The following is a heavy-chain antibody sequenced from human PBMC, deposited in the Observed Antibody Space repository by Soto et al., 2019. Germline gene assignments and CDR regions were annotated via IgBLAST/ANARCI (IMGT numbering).Heavy chain of an antibody. J-gene: IGHJ6*02. V-gene: IGHV3-64D*06. CDR2: ISSNGGST. Sequence: GGSLRLSCSASGFTFSSYAMHWVRQAPGKGLEYVSAISSNGGSTYYADSVKGRFTISRDNSKNTLYLQMSSLRAEDTAVYYCVKGFNYYYYGMDVWGQGTTVIVSS. CDR3: VKGFNYYYYGMDV. CDR1: GFTFSSYA.